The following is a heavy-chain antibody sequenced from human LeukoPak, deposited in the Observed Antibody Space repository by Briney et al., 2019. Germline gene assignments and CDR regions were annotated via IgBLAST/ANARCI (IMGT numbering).Heavy chain of an antibody. CDR1: GGSISSYY. D-gene: IGHD3-16*01. CDR3: ARAGLGDLYYYYYYMDV. Sequence: SETLSLTCTVSGGSISSYYWSWIRQPPGKGLEWIGYIYYSGSTNYNPSLKSRVTISVDTSKNQFSLKLSSVTAADTAVYYCARAGLGDLYYYYYYMDVWGKGTTVTVSS. V-gene: IGHV4-59*08. J-gene: IGHJ6*03. CDR2: IYYSGST.